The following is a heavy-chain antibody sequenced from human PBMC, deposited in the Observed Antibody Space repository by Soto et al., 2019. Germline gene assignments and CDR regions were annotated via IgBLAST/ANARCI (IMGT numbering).Heavy chain of an antibody. D-gene: IGHD5-12*01. J-gene: IGHJ4*02. Sequence: QVQLVESGGGVVQPGRSLRLSCAASGFTFSSYGMHWVRQAPGKGLEWVAVIWYDGSNKYYADSVKGRFIISRDNSKNTLYLQMNSLRAEDTAVYYCARDKNSGYFPFFWGQGTLVTVSS. CDR2: IWYDGSNK. CDR3: ARDKNSGYFPFF. CDR1: GFTFSSYG. V-gene: IGHV3-33*01.